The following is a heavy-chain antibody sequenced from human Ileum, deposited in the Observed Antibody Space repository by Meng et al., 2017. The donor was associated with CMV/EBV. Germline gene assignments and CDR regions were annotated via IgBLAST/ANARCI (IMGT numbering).Heavy chain of an antibody. J-gene: IGHJ5*02. CDR3: ARGWRLKTGFDP. V-gene: IGHV1-8*03. CDR1: GYTFTSYD. Sequence: CKASGYTFTSYDINWVRQATGQELEWMGWMNPNSGNTGYAQKFQGRVTITRNTSISTAYMELSSLRSEDTAVYYCARGWRLKTGFDPWGQGTLVTVSS. CDR2: MNPNSGNT. D-gene: IGHD2-21*01.